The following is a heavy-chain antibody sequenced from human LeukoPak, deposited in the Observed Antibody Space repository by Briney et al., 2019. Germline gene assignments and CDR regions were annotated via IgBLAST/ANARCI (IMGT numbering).Heavy chain of an antibody. CDR1: GFSFSSNT. V-gene: IGHV3-23*01. J-gene: IGHJ4*02. CDR3: AKDNADYPIYYFDS. D-gene: IGHD4-17*01. CDR2: ISNNGGRT. Sequence: GGSLRLSCAGSGFSFSSNTMSWVRQAPGRGLEWVSAISNNGGRTDYADSVKGRFTISRDNSKSTLYLHMNSLRAEDAAVYYCAKDNADYPIYYFDSWGQGILVTVSS.